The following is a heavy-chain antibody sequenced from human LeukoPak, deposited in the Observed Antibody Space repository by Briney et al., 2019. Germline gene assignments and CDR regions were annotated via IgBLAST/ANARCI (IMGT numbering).Heavy chain of an antibody. CDR1: GYSFSIYG. CDR3: ARCGAAVTTHFSH. V-gene: IGHV1-18*01. J-gene: IGHJ4*02. CDR2: ISASDGTT. D-gene: IGHD4-17*01. Sequence: ASVQVSFKASGYSFSIYGITWARQAPGQGLEYLGWISASDGTTNYAQKVQDRVTMTTDTSTSTAYLELRSLRSEDTAVYYCARCGAAVTTHFSHWGQRTLVTVSS.